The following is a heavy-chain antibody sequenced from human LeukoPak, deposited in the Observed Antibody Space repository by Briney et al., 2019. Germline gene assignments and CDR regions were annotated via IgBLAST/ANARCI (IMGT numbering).Heavy chain of an antibody. J-gene: IGHJ4*02. CDR1: GYTFTGHY. Sequence: ASVKVSCKASGYTFTGHYIHWMRQAPGQGLEWMGWISPNSGDTQYAQKFQGRVTMTRDTSISTAYMEVNRLTSDDTAVYYCTREDYWGRGTLVTVSS. V-gene: IGHV1-2*02. CDR3: TREDY. CDR2: ISPNSGDT.